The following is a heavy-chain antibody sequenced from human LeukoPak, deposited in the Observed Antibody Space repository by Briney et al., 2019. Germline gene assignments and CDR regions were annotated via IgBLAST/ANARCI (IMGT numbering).Heavy chain of an antibody. CDR2: IYYSGST. D-gene: IGHD6-13*01. Sequence: PSETLSLTCTVSGGSISSSSYYWGWIRQAPGKGLEWIGSIYYSGSTNYNPSLKSRVTISVDTSKNQFSLKLSSVTAADTAVYYCASYISSWYISRFFDYWGQGTLVTVSS. CDR1: GGSISSSSYY. V-gene: IGHV4-39*01. J-gene: IGHJ4*02. CDR3: ASYISSWYISRFFDY.